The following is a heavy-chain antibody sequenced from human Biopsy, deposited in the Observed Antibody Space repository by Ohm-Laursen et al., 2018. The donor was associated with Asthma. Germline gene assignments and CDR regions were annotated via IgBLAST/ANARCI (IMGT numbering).Heavy chain of an antibody. Sequence: ASVKVSCKASGSTFIGCHIHWMRQAPGQGLEWMGRINTNTGNPTYAQGFTGRFVFSLDTSVSTAYLQISSLKADDTAVYYCARGLLGMDVWGQGTTVTVSS. CDR3: ARGLLGMDV. CDR1: GSTFIGCH. CDR2: INTNTGNP. J-gene: IGHJ6*02. V-gene: IGHV7-4-1*02. D-gene: IGHD2-15*01.